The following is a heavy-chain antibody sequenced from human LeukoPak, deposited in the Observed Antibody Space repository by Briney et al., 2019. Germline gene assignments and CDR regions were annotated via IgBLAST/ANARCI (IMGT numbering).Heavy chain of an antibody. V-gene: IGHV5-51*01. J-gene: IGHJ6*02. CDR2: IYPGDSDT. CDR1: GYRFTSYW. Sequence: GESLQISCKGSGYRFTSYWIGWVRQLSGKGLEWMGIIYPGDSDTRYSPSFQGQVTISADKSISTAYLQWSSLKASDTAMYYCARQDSLYYGSGSYYYGMDVWGQGTTVTVSS. CDR3: ARQDSLYYGSGSYYYGMDV. D-gene: IGHD3-10*01.